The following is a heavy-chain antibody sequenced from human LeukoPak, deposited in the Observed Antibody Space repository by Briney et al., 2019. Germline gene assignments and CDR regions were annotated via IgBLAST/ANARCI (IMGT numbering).Heavy chain of an antibody. CDR1: GFTFSSYE. CDR2: ISSSGSTI. D-gene: IGHD3-16*01. CDR3: ARVFTGGYYFDY. V-gene: IGHV3-48*03. J-gene: IGHJ4*02. Sequence: QPGGSLRLSCAASGFTFSSYEMNWVRQAPGKGLEWVSYISSSGSTIYYADSVKGRFTISRDNAKNSLYLQMNSLRAEDTAVYYCARVFTGGYYFDYWGQGTLVTVSS.